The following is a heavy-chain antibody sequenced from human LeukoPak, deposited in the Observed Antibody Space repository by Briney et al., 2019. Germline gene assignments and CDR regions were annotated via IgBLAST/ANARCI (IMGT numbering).Heavy chain of an antibody. Sequence: GRSLRLSCAASGLTFSSYGMHWVRQAPGKGLEWVAVIWYDGSNKYYADSVKGRFTISRDNSKNTLYLQMNSLRAEGTAVYYCARGSGDIVVVPAAMQFDPWGQGTLVTVSS. CDR2: IWYDGSNK. CDR3: ARGSGDIVVVPAAMQFDP. J-gene: IGHJ5*02. CDR1: GLTFSSYG. D-gene: IGHD2-2*01. V-gene: IGHV3-33*01.